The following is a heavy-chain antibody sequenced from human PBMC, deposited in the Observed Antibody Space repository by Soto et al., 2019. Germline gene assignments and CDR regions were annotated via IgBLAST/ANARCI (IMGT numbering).Heavy chain of an antibody. CDR2: IRSKANSYAT. D-gene: IGHD3-22*01. CDR1: GFTFSGSA. J-gene: IGHJ3*02. Sequence: GGSLRLSCAASGFTFSGSAMHWVRQASGKGLEWVGRIRSKANSYATAYAASVKGRFTISRDDSKNTAYLQMNSLKTEDTAVYYCTRRDYYDSSGYYYDAFDIWGQGTMVTVSS. V-gene: IGHV3-73*01. CDR3: TRRDYYDSSGYYYDAFDI.